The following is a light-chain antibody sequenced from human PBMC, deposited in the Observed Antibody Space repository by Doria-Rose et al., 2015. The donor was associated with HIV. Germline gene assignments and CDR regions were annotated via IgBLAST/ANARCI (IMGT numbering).Light chain of an antibody. CDR3: NSYTASGHVV. CDR1: SNDLSGYNS. V-gene: IGLV2-14*03. J-gene: IGLJ2*01. Sequence: PGQSITISCKGTSNDLSGYNSVSWYQQYPGKAPKVIIYDVIRRPSDVSYRFSASKSGNTASLTISGLQPEDEAYYYCNSYTASGHVVFGGGTKLTVL. CDR2: DVI.